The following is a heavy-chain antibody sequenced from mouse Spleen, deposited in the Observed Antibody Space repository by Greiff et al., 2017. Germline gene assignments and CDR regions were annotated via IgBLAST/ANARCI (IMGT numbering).Heavy chain of an antibody. J-gene: IGHJ3*01. D-gene: IGHD2-1*01. V-gene: IGHV1-50*01. Sequence: VQLQQPGAELVKPGASVKLSCKASGYTFTSYWMQWVKQRPGQGLEWIGEIDPSDSYTNYNQKFKGKATLTVDTSSSTAYMQLSSLTSEDSAVYYCARDHYDGNYAWFAYWGQGTLVTVSA. CDR1: GYTFTSYW. CDR3: ARDHYDGNYAWFAY. CDR2: IDPSDSYT.